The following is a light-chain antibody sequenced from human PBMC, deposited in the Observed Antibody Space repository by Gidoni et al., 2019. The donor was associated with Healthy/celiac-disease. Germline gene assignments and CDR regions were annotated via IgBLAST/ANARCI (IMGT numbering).Light chain of an antibody. CDR3: QQYGSSPIT. J-gene: IGKJ5*01. V-gene: IGKV3-20*01. CDR1: QSVSSSY. CDR2: GSS. Sequence: EIVLTQSPGTLSLSPGERATLSCRARQSVSSSYLAWYQQKPGHAPRLLIYGSSSRATGIPDRFSGSGSGTDFTLTISRLEPEDFAVYYCQQYGSSPITFGQGTRLEIK.